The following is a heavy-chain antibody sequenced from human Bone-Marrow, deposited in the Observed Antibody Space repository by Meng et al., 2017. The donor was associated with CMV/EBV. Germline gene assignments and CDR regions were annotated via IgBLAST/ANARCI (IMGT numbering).Heavy chain of an antibody. CDR2: ISGDGTST. CDR1: GFTFNSYA. D-gene: IGHD2/OR15-2a*01. Sequence: GESLKISCAASGFTFNSYAMSWVRQAPGKGLEWVSVISGDGTSTYYADSVKGRFTMSRDNSKNTLYLQMNNLRVEDTAVYYCANVISDAFDIWGQGTMVTVSS. V-gene: IGHV3-23*01. CDR3: ANVISDAFDI. J-gene: IGHJ3*02.